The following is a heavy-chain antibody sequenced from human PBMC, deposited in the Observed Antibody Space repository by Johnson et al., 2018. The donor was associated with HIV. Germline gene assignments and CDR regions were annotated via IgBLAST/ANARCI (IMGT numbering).Heavy chain of an antibody. J-gene: IGHJ3*02. D-gene: IGHD4-23*01. CDR1: GFTFSSYG. Sequence: VQLVESGGGVVQPGRSLRLSCAASGFTFSSYGMHWVRQAPGKGLEWVAMIWYDGSTKFYADSVKGRFTLSRDSSKSTLYLQMNSLRTEDTAVYYCARDSGNDAFDIWGQGTMVTVSS. CDR3: ARDSGNDAFDI. CDR2: IWYDGSTK. V-gene: IGHV3-33*01.